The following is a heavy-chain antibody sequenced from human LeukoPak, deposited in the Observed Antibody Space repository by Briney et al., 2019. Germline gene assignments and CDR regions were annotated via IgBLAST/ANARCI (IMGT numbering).Heavy chain of an antibody. J-gene: IGHJ4*02. D-gene: IGHD5-18*01. CDR3: AKARSTAMGSPNDY. CDR2: ISYDGSNK. CDR1: GFTFSSYG. V-gene: IGHV3-30*18. Sequence: GGSLRLSCAASGFTFSSYGMHWVRQAPGKGLEWVAVISYDGSNKYYADSVKGRFTISRDNSKNTLYLQMNSLRAEDTAVYYCAKARSTAMGSPNDYWGRGTLVTVSS.